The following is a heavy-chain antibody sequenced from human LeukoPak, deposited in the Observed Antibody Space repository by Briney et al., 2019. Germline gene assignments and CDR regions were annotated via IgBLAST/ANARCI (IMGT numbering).Heavy chain of an antibody. V-gene: IGHV3-30*02. Sequence: GGSLRLSCAASGFTFDDYAMHWVRQAPGKGLEWVAFIRNDGSIRYYADSLKGRFTISRDNSKNTLYLQMSSLRVDDTAVYYCAINLGATRYWGQGTLVTVSS. D-gene: IGHD1-26*01. J-gene: IGHJ4*02. CDR1: GFTFDDYA. CDR3: AINLGATRY. CDR2: IRNDGSIR.